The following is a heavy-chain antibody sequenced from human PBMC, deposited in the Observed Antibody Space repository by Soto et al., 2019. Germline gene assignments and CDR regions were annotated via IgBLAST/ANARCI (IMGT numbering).Heavy chain of an antibody. D-gene: IGHD3-10*01. V-gene: IGHV3-30*18. J-gene: IGHJ4*02. CDR1: GFTFSSYG. Sequence: GGSLRLSCAASGFTFSSYGMHWVRQAPGKGLEWVAVISYDGSNKYYADSVKGRFTISRDNSKNTLYLQMNSLRAEDTAVYYCAKPNSKRSGSYHGALFDYWGQGTLVTVSS. CDR3: AKPNSKRSGSYHGALFDY. CDR2: ISYDGSNK.